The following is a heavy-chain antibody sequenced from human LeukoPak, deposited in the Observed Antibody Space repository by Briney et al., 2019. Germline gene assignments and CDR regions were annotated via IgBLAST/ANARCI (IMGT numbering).Heavy chain of an antibody. Sequence: SETLSLTCTVSGGSTSSYYWSWIRQPPGKGLEWIGYIYYSGSTNYNPSLKSRVTISVDTSKNQFSLKLSSVPAADTAVYYFARDGSGDSSGYGYFDYWGQGTLVTVSS. V-gene: IGHV4-59*01. D-gene: IGHD3-22*01. CDR2: IYYSGST. J-gene: IGHJ4*02. CDR1: GGSTSSYY. CDR3: ARDGSGDSSGYGYFDY.